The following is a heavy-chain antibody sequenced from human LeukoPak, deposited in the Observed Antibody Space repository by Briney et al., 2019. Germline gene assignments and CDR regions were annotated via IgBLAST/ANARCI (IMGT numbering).Heavy chain of an antibody. CDR2: ISWDGGST. D-gene: IGHD1-26*01. V-gene: IGHV3-43*01. J-gene: IGHJ4*02. Sequence: PGGSLRLSCAASGFTFDDYPMHWVRQAPGKGLEWVSLISWDGGSTYYADSVKGRFTISRDNSKNSLYLQMNSLRTEDTALYYCAQVNAEWELLNYFDYWGQGTLVTVSS. CDR3: AQVNAEWELLNYFDY. CDR1: GFTFDDYP.